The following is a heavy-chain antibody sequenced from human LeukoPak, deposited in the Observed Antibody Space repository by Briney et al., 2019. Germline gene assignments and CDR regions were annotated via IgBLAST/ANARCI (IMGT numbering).Heavy chain of an antibody. V-gene: IGHV3-30-3*01. J-gene: IGHJ5*02. CDR1: GFTFSDYY. CDR3: ARDLGLAAAGPYNWFDP. D-gene: IGHD6-13*01. CDR2: ISYDGSNK. Sequence: GGSLRLSCAASGFTFSDYYINWIRQAPGKGLEWVAVISYDGSNKYYADSVKGRFTISRDNSKNTLYLQMNSLRAEDTAVYYCARDLGLAAAGPYNWFDPWGQGTLVTVSS.